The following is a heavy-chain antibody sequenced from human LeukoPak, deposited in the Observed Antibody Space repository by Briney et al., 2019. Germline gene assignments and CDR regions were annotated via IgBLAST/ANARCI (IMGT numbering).Heavy chain of an antibody. J-gene: IGHJ4*02. CDR1: GGSFRGYY. V-gene: IGHV4-34*01. D-gene: IGHD6-13*01. CDR2: INHSGST. Sequence: SETLSLTCAVYGGSFRGYYWSWIRQPPGKGLEWIGEINHSGSTNYNPSLKSRVTISVDTSKNQFSLKLSSVTAADTAVYYGARGGYSSSWYYFDYWGQGTLVTVSS. CDR3: ARGGYSSSWYYFDY.